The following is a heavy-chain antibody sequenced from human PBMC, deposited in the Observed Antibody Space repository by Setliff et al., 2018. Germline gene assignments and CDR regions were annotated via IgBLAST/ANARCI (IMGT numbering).Heavy chain of an antibody. Sequence: GGSLRLSCAASGFTFSTYWMSWVRQAPGKGLEWVANIKQDGSEKYYVDSVKGRFTISRDNTRNSLYLQMDSLRVDDTAVYYCSSYLVSWGQGALVTVSS. CDR1: GFTFSTYW. D-gene: IGHD2-21*01. CDR3: SSYLVS. V-gene: IGHV3-7*01. CDR2: IKQDGSEK. J-gene: IGHJ4*02.